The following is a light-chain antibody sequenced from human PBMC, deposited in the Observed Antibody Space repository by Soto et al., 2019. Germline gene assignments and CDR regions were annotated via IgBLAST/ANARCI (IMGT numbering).Light chain of an antibody. Sequence: ILLTQSPSSLSGSVGDRVTITCRASQGIDTSLAWYQQKPGKAPKLLIYAASNFQSGVPSRFSGSGSGTHFTLTISSLQPEDFATYYCQQLHGYPITFGQGTRLEIK. CDR1: QGIDTS. V-gene: IGKV1-9*01. CDR3: QQLHGYPIT. CDR2: AAS. J-gene: IGKJ5*01.